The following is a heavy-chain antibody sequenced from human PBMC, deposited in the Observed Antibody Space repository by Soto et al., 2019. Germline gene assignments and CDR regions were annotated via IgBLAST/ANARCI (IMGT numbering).Heavy chain of an antibody. CDR3: VKQSGSGSYYNVGSGGPFDY. J-gene: IGHJ4*02. D-gene: IGHD3-10*01. CDR1: EVSSIKYW. V-gene: IGHV3-7*01. Sequence: GGSLTHSCVASEVSSIKYWMNWVRQATGKGLEWVANINPDGREKRYMDSVKGRFTIFRDNAERSLSLQMNSLRPEDTAVYYCVKQSGSGSYYNVGSGGPFDYWGQGTLVTVSS. CDR2: INPDGREK.